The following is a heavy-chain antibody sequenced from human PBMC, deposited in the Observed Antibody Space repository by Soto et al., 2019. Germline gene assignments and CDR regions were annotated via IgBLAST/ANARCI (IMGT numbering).Heavy chain of an antibody. D-gene: IGHD3-10*01. Sequence: GASVKVSCKASGGTFSSYAISWVRQAPGQGLEWMGGIIPIFGTANYAQKFQGRVTITADESTSTAYMELSSLRSEDTAVYYCARLLEHMVRVYYGMDVWGQGTTVTVSS. J-gene: IGHJ6*02. V-gene: IGHV1-69*13. CDR2: IIPIFGTA. CDR3: ARLLEHMVRVYYGMDV. CDR1: GGTFSSYA.